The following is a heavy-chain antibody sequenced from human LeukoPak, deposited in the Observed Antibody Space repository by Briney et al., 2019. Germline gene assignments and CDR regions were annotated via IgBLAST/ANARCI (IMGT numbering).Heavy chain of an antibody. J-gene: IGHJ6*02. CDR1: GFAFSNYW. CDR2: IKGDGSTK. CDR3: ARWVITPYYGTDV. V-gene: IGHV3-7*05. D-gene: IGHD3-16*01. Sequence: GSLRLSCAASGFAFSNYWMNWVRQAPGKGLEWVANIKGDGSTKFYVDSLKGRFTISRDNAKNSLYLQMNSLRGEDTALYYCARWVITPYYGTDVWGQGTTVTVSS.